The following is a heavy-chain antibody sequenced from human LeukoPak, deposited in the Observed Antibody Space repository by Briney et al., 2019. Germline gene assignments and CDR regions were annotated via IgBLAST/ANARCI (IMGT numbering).Heavy chain of an antibody. D-gene: IGHD2-2*01. J-gene: IGHJ5*02. V-gene: IGHV4-59*08. CDR1: GGSISSYY. CDR3: VRHRAAANWFGP. Sequence: SETLSLTCTVSGGSISSYYCSWIRQPPGKGLEWIGYIYYSGSTNYNPSLKSRVTISVDTSKNQFSLKLSSVTAADTAVYYCVRHRAAANWFGPWGQGTLVTVSS. CDR2: IYYSGST.